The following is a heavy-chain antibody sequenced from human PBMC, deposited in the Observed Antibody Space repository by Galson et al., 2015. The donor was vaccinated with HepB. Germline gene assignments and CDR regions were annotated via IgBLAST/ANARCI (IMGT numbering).Heavy chain of an antibody. J-gene: IGHJ6*02. CDR2: IFWGDGK. D-gene: IGHD3-9*01. V-gene: IGHV2-5*02. Sequence: PALGETTQTLTLTCPFSGFSLTTIGVGGGRVRQPPGKAPQWVSPIFWGDGKAYSPSLKSRLTLNKDTSKKQGGLTMTNMDPVDTATYYCARSRNEILDTFAMDVWGQGTSIIVSS. CDR3: ARSRNEILDTFAMDV. CDR1: GFSLTTIGVG.